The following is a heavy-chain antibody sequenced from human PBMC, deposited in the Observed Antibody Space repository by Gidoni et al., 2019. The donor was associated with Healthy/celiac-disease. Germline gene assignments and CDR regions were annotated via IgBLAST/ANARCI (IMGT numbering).Heavy chain of an antibody. V-gene: IGHV3-30*18. CDR2: ISYDGSNK. J-gene: IGHJ4*02. D-gene: IGHD2-21*02. CDR1: GFTFSSYG. Sequence: QVQLVESGGGVVQPGRSLRLSCAASGFTFSSYGLHWVRQAPGKGLEWVAVISYDGSNKYYADSVKGRFTISRDNSKNTLYLQMNSLRAEDTAVYYCAKGPVVVTAIRSEYYFDYWGQGTLVTVSS. CDR3: AKGPVVVTAIRSEYYFDY.